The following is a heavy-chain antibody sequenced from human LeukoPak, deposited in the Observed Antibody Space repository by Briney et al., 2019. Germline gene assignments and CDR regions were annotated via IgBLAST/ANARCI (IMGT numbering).Heavy chain of an antibody. Sequence: KPSETLSLTCTVSGVSISSSSYYWGWIRQPPGKGLEWIGSIYYSGSTYYNPSLKSRVTISVDTSKNQFSLKLSSVTAADTAVYYCARLKVGSGYDHYYYYYGMDVWGQGTTVTVSS. CDR3: ARLKVGSGYDHYYYYYGMDV. J-gene: IGHJ6*02. CDR2: IYYSGST. CDR1: GVSISSSSYY. V-gene: IGHV4-39*01. D-gene: IGHD5-12*01.